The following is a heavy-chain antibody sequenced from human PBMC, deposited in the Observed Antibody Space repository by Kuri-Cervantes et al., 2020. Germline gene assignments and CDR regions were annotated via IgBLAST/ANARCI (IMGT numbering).Heavy chain of an antibody. CDR2: INHSGST. Sequence: ESLKISCAASGFTFSNAWMSWVRQAPGKGLEWIGEINHSGSTNYNPSLKSRVTISVDTSKNQFSLKLSSVTAADTAAYYCAWGDGMDVWGQGTTVTVSS. D-gene: IGHD3-16*01. CDR1: GFTFSNAW. J-gene: IGHJ6*02. CDR3: AWGDGMDV. V-gene: IGHV4-34*08.